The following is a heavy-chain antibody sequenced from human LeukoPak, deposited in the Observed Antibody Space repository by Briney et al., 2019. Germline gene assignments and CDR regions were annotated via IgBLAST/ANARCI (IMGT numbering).Heavy chain of an antibody. CDR3: ARDPRSRYRADYFDY. V-gene: IGHV3-23*01. Sequence: PGGSLRLSCAASGFTFNSYTMSWVRQAPGKGLEWVSAISDSGYSTYYADSVKGRFTISRDRSKNTVYLQMNSLRAEDTAVYYCARDPRSRYRADYFDYWGQGTLVTVSS. D-gene: IGHD1-14*01. CDR1: GFTFNSYT. CDR2: ISDSGYST. J-gene: IGHJ4*02.